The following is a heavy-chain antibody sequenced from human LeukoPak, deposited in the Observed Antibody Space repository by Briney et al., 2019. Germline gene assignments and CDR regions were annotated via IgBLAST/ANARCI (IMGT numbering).Heavy chain of an antibody. D-gene: IGHD4-17*01. CDR1: GASITSTY. Sequence: SETLSLTCTVSGASITSTYCTWIRQPPGKGLESIGYIYYTGDTNYNPSLNSRVTISLDTSTSQFSLTLRSVTAADTAVYYCTTWTRVPDSWGQGILVTVSS. CDR2: IYYTGDT. CDR3: TTWTRVPDS. V-gene: IGHV4-59*01. J-gene: IGHJ4*02.